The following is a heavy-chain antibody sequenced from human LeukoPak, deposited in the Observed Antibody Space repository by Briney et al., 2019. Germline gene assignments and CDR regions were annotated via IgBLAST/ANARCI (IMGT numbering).Heavy chain of an antibody. J-gene: IGHJ4*02. D-gene: IGHD5-18*01. CDR3: VRHAMGGDTAMVG. Sequence: PGASLKISCKGSGYSFTNYWISWVRQMPGKGLEWMGTIAYTNYSPSFQGHVTTSADKSISTAYLQWSSLKASGTAMYYCVRHAMGGDTAMVGWGQGTLVTVSS. CDR2: IAYT. V-gene: IGHV5-10-1*01. CDR1: GYSFTNYW.